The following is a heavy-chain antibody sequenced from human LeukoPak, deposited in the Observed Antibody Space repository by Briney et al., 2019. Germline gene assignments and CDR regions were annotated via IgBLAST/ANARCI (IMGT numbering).Heavy chain of an antibody. CDR1: GGSFSGYY. Sequence: PSETLSLTCAVYGGSFSGYYWSWIRQPPGKGLEWIGEINHSGNTNYNPSLKSRVTISVDTSKNQFSLKLSSVTAADTAVYYCASFDRFLEWFKGASGDYWGQGTLVTVSS. CDR2: INHSGNT. V-gene: IGHV4-34*01. CDR3: ASFDRFLEWFKGASGDY. D-gene: IGHD3-3*01. J-gene: IGHJ4*02.